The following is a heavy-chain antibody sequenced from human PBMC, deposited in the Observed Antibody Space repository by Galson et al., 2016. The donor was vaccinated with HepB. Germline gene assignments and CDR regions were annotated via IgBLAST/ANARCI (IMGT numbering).Heavy chain of an antibody. CDR2: MSNSVGST. D-gene: IGHD6-13*01. Sequence: SPRPSCAASGLTLSNSAMSWVRQAPGKGLEWVSAMSNSVGSTYYADSVQGRFTISRDNSKNTLYLQMNSLGAEDTAIYYCAVRYSSIWYFQQLGRGTLVSVSS. J-gene: IGHJ1*01. CDR3: AVRYSSIWYFQQ. V-gene: IGHV3-23*01. CDR1: GLTLSNSA.